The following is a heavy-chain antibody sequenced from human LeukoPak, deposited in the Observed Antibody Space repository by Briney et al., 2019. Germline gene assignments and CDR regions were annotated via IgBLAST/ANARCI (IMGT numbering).Heavy chain of an antibody. CDR1: GYKFDDHG. V-gene: IGHV3-20*03. CDR3: AKDRSYISLDI. D-gene: IGHD3-10*01. J-gene: IGHJ3*02. Sequence: GGSLRLSYVGSGYKFDDHGMSWVRQAPGKGLEWVSGLTRNGETTAYADSVRGRFTISRDNAKNSLYLQMNSLRAEDTALYYCAKDRSYISLDIWGQGTMVTVSS. CDR2: LTRNGETT.